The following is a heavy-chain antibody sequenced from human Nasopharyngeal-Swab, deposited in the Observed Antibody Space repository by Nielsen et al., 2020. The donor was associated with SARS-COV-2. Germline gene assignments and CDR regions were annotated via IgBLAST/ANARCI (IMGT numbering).Heavy chain of an antibody. V-gene: IGHV1-24*01. J-gene: IGHJ4*02. D-gene: IGHD1-26*01. CDR1: GYTLTDLS. Sequence: ASVKVSCKVSGYTLTDLSMHCVRQAPGKGREWVGGFDPEDGETIYAQKFQGRVTMTKDTSTDTAYMELSSLTSEGTAVYYCTTVAGSYGRFDDWVQGTLVTVSS. CDR3: TTVAGSYGRFDD. CDR2: FDPEDGET.